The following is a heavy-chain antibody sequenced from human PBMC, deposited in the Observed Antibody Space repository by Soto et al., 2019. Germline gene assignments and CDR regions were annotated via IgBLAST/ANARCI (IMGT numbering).Heavy chain of an antibody. D-gene: IGHD6-13*01. Sequence: QVQLVQSGAEVKKPGASVKVSCKASGYTFTSYDINWVRQATGQGLAWLGSINPNIGNSGYAQNFQGRVTMTWNTSVTTAYIELNSLRSEDSAVYYYARSQSRTEAVGAGDYWGQGALVTVSS. J-gene: IGHJ4*02. V-gene: IGHV1-8*02. CDR1: GYTFTSYD. CDR3: ARSQSRTEAVGAGDY. CDR2: INPNIGNS.